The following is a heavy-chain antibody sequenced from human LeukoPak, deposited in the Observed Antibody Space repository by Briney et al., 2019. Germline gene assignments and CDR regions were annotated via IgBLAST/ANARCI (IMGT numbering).Heavy chain of an antibody. Sequence: ASVKVSCKASGYTFTSYGISWVRQAPGQGLEWMGWISAYNGNTNYAQKLQGRVTMTTDTSTSTAYMELRSLRSDDTAVYYCARVKTTYYYDSSGYWGDAFDIWGQGTMVTVSS. J-gene: IGHJ3*02. CDR3: ARVKTTYYYDSSGYWGDAFDI. D-gene: IGHD3-22*01. V-gene: IGHV1-18*01. CDR1: GYTFTSYG. CDR2: ISAYNGNT.